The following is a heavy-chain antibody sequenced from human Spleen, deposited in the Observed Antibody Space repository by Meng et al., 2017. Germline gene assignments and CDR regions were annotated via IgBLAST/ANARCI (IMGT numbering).Heavy chain of an antibody. CDR2: IYYSGST. CDR3: ARGGPRDYDILTGYFDY. D-gene: IGHD3-9*01. CDR1: GGSISSYY. J-gene: IGHJ4*02. V-gene: IGHV4-59*12. Sequence: SETLSLTCTVSGGSISSYYWSWIRQPPGKGLEWIGYIYYSGSTNYNPSLKSRVTISVDTSKNQFSLKLSSVTAADTAVYYCARGGPRDYDILTGYFDYWGQGTLVTVSS.